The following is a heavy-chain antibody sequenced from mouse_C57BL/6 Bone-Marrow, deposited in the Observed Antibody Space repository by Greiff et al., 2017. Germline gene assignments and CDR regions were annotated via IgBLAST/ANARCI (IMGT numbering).Heavy chain of an antibody. V-gene: IGHV5-9-1*02. CDR2: ISSLGDYI. CDR3: TRARLRYYFDY. CDR1: GFTFSSDA. J-gene: IGHJ2*01. Sequence: EVQRVESGEGLVKPGGSLKLSCAASGFTFSSDAMSLVRQTPEKRLEWVAYISSLGDYIYYADTVKGRFTISRDNARNTLYLQMSSLKSEDTAMYYCTRARLRYYFDYWGQGTTLTVSS. D-gene: IGHD1-1*01.